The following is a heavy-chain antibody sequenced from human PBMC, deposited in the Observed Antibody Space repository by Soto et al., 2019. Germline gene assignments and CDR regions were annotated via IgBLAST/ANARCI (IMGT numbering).Heavy chain of an antibody. J-gene: IGHJ4*02. CDR2: IYYSGST. Sequence: SETLSLTCTVSGGSISSYYWSWIRQPPGKGLEWIGYIYYSGSTNYNPSLKSRVTISVDTSKNQFSLKLSSVTAADTAVYYCARSPYYDSSGYVYRGQATLVTVFS. D-gene: IGHD3-22*01. CDR3: ARSPYYDSSGYVY. V-gene: IGHV4-59*01. CDR1: GGSISSYY.